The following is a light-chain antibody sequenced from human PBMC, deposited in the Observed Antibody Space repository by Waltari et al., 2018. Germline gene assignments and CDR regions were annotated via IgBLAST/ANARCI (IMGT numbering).Light chain of an antibody. CDR1: RGVSNW. CDR2: ETS. CDR3: QQYNDYAAWA. Sequence: DIQMTQSPSTLSASVGDRVTITCRASRGVSNWVAWYQQKSGKAPKLLIYETSSLRSGVPSRCSGSGAWTKFSLTITSLQPDDFATYYCQQYNDYAAWAFGQGTKVEVK. V-gene: IGKV1-5*03. J-gene: IGKJ1*01.